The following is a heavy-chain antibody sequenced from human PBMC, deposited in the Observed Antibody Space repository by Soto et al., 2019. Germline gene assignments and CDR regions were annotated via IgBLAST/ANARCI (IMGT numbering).Heavy chain of an antibody. V-gene: IGHV4-59*01. D-gene: IGHD2-2*01. CDR3: ARGVIPPVTGGYWFDP. CDR1: GGSSSTYY. J-gene: IGHJ5*02. Sequence: SETLSLTCTVSGGSSSTYYWSWIRQPPGKGLEWIGYIYYSGSTNYNPSLKSRVTISVDTSKNQFSLKLTSVTAADTAVYYCARGVIPPVTGGYWFDPLGQGTLVTVSS. CDR2: IYYSGST.